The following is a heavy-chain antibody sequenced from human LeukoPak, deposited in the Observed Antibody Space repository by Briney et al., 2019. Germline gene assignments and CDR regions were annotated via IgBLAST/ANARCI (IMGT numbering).Heavy chain of an antibody. Sequence: GGSLRLSCAASGFTFRSHVMHWVRQAPGKGLEWVAFISNDGNNKYYADSVKGRFTSSRDNSKNTLYLEVSSLRDEDTAVYYCARDMSGSYSIDYWGQGTLVTVSS. D-gene: IGHD1-26*01. CDR3: ARDMSGSYSIDY. CDR1: GFTFRSHV. CDR2: ISNDGNNK. J-gene: IGHJ4*02. V-gene: IGHV3-30-3*01.